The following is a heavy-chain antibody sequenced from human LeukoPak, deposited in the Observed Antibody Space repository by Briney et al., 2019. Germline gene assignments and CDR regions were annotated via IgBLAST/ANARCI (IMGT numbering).Heavy chain of an antibody. V-gene: IGHV1-18*01. CDR2: ISAYNGNT. CDR3: AREGEIRYCSGGSCPSLYYFDY. CDR1: GYTCTSYG. Sequence: ASVKLSCTASGYTCTSYGISWVRQAPGQGLEWMGWISAYNGNTNYAQKLQGRVTMTTDTSTSTAYMELRSLRSDDTAVYYCAREGEIRYCSGGSCPSLYYFDYWGQGTLVTVSS. D-gene: IGHD2-15*01. J-gene: IGHJ4*02.